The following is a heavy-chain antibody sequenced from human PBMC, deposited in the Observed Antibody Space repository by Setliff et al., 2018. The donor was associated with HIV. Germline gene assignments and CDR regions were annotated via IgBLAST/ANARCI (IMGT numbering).Heavy chain of an antibody. J-gene: IGHJ6*04. V-gene: IGHV4-39*07. CDR3: ARGREVKRDTYYSYDYMDV. CDR2: IYDSGNI. D-gene: IGHD3-22*01. CDR1: GGSISSGGYY. Sequence: SETLSLTCTVSGGSISSGGYYWGWFRQSPGKGLEWIGSIYDSGNINQNPSLKSGFTRSVDTSKNQISLRLNSVTAADTAVYYCARGREVKRDTYYSYDYMDVWSRGTAVTVSS.